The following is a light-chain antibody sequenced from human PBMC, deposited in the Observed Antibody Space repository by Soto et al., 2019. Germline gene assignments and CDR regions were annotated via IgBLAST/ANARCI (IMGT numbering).Light chain of an antibody. CDR2: AAS. V-gene: IGKV1-39*01. CDR1: LTISSY. CDR3: QQSHSIPWT. J-gene: IGKJ1*01. Sequence: DIQMTQSPSSLSAFVGDRVTITCRAILTISSYLNWYHQKSGKFPKLLISAASSLESGVPPRFSGSGSGTDFTLTITSLQPEDFATYYCQQSHSIPWTFGQGTKVDI.